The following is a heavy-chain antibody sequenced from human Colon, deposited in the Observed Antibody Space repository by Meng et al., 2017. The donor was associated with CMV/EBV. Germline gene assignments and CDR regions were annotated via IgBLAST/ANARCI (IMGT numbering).Heavy chain of an antibody. D-gene: IGHD5-24*01. CDR3: ARSREMASTKFDY. V-gene: IGHV1-2*06. CDR2: INPISGFA. CDR1: GYTFTAYY. Sequence: KASGYTFTAYYIHGVRQAPGQGLEWMGRINPISGFASYAQKFQGRVTLTRDTSISTAYMELSRLTSDDTAVYYCARSREMASTKFDYWGQGNLVTVSS. J-gene: IGHJ4*02.